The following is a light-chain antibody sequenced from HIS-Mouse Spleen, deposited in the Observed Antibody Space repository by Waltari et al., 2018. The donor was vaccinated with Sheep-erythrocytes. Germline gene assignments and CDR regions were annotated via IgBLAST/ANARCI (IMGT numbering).Light chain of an antibody. J-gene: IGLJ2*01. CDR2: QDS. Sequence: SYELTQPPSVSVSPGQTASITCSGDKLGDKYACWYQQKPGQSPVLVIYQDSKRPSGNRGRFSGSNSGNTATLSISGTQAMDEADYYCQAWDSSTAVFGGGTKLTVL. V-gene: IGLV3-1*01. CDR3: QAWDSSTAV. CDR1: KLGDKY.